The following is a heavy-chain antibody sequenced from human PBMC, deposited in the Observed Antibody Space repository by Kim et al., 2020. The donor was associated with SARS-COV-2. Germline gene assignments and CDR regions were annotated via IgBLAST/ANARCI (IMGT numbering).Heavy chain of an antibody. CDR2: IYYSGST. J-gene: IGHJ5*02. CDR1: GGSVSSGSYY. Sequence: SETLSLTCTVSGGSVSSGSYYWSWIRQPPGKGLEWIGYIYYSGSTNYNPSLKSRVTISVDTSKNQFSLKLSSVTAADTAVYYCARDLRAVAGTFDLGFDPLGQGTLVTVSS. D-gene: IGHD6-19*01. V-gene: IGHV4-61*01. CDR3: ARDLRAVAGTFDLGFDP.